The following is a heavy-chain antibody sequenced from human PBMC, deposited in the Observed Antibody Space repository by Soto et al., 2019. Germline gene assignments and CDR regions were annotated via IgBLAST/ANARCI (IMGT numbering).Heavy chain of an antibody. Sequence: PSETLSVTSTVSGGSSSRFYWSWIRQPTGKGLAWIGRIDTSGSTNSNPSLKRRITMSVDTSKNQFSLKLSAVTSADTAVYYCARSPSSGWSAGAFAIGRQGTMDTVSS. CDR1: GGSSSRFY. CDR3: ARSPSSGWSAGAFAI. CDR2: IDTSGST. V-gene: IGHV4-4*07. D-gene: IGHD6-19*01. J-gene: IGHJ3*02.